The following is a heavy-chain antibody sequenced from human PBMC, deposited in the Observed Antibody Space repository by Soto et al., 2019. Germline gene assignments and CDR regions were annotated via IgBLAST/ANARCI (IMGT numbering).Heavy chain of an antibody. CDR3: AATVFGEYSHYALDV. CDR2: IYHTGTT. V-gene: IGHV4-30-2*01. CDR1: GDSITSVGDS. D-gene: IGHD3-3*01. Sequence: SETLSLTCAVSGDSITSVGDSWSWIRQPPGKALEWIGYIYHTGTTYYTAALKSRVTISLDRSKNQISLSLNSVTAADTAVYYCAATVFGEYSHYALDVWGQGTTVTVS. J-gene: IGHJ6*02.